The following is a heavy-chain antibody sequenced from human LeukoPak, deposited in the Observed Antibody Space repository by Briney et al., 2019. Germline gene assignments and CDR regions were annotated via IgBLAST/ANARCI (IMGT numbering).Heavy chain of an antibody. Sequence: GKSLRLSCAASGFTFSSYGMHWVRQAPGKGLEWVAVISYDGSNKYYADSVKGRFTISRDNSKNTLYLQMNSLRAEDTAVYYCAKEEQYSYAIWGQGTLVTVSS. CDR2: ISYDGSNK. CDR1: GFTFSSYG. CDR3: AKEEQYSYAI. V-gene: IGHV3-30*18. D-gene: IGHD5-18*01. J-gene: IGHJ4*02.